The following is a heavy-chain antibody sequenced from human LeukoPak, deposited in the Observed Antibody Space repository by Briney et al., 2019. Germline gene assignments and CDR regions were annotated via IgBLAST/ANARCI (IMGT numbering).Heavy chain of an antibody. D-gene: IGHD6-19*01. CDR3: ARDFGSGWYVTATNYFDY. J-gene: IGHJ4*02. V-gene: IGHV3-30-3*01. CDR1: GFTFITYA. CDR2: ISNDGSNK. Sequence: GGPRRLSFAPSGFTFITYAMHWVRKAQGKGLEWVAVISNDGSNKYYADSVKGRFTISRDNSKNTLYLQMNSLRAEDTAVYYCARDFGSGWYVTATNYFDYWGQGTLVTVSS.